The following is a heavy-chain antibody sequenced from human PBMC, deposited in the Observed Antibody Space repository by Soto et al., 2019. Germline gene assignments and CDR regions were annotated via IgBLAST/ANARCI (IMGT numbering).Heavy chain of an antibody. D-gene: IGHD3-3*01. CDR3: ARGIWSGYYLDP. CDR1: GYTFTGYY. CDR2: INAYSGDT. Sequence: ASVKVSCKASGYTFTGYYMHWVRQAPGQGLEWMGWINAYSGDTNYAQKLQGRVTMTTDTSTSTAYMELRSLRSDDTAVYYCARGIWSGYYLDPWGQGTLVTVSS. J-gene: IGHJ5*02. V-gene: IGHV1-18*04.